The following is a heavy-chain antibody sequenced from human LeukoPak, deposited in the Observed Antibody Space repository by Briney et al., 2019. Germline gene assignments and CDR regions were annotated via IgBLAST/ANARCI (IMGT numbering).Heavy chain of an antibody. J-gene: IGHJ4*02. CDR1: GFTFSSYW. Sequence: GGSLRLSCAASGFTFSSYWMTWVRQAPGKGLEWVSLIYSGGSTYYADSVKGRFTISRDNSKNTLYLQMNNLRAEDTAVYYCAKGGNFDYWGQGTLVTVSS. V-gene: IGHV3-66*01. CDR3: AKGGNFDY. CDR2: IYSGGST.